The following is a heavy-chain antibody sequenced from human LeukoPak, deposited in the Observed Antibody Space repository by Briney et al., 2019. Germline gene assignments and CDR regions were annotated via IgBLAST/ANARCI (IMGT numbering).Heavy chain of an antibody. V-gene: IGHV4-34*01. D-gene: IGHD3-9*01. CDR2: INHSGNT. Sequence: PSETLSLTCAVYGGSFSGYYWSWIRQPPGKGLEWIGEINHSGNTNYNPSLKSRVTISVDTSKNQFSLKLSSVTAAGTAVYYCARYSDILTGYYYPYAFDIWGQGTMVTVSS. J-gene: IGHJ3*02. CDR3: ARYSDILTGYYYPYAFDI. CDR1: GGSFSGYY.